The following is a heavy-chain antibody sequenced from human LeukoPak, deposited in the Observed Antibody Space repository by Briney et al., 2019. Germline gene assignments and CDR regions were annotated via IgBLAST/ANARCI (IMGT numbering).Heavy chain of an antibody. D-gene: IGHD1-20*01. CDR3: ARGHNWNPDY. CDR2: IYYSGST. CDR1: GGSISSYY. Sequence: PSETLSLTCIVSGGSISSYYWSWIRQPPGKGLEWIGYIYYSGSTNYNPSLKSRVTISVDTSKNQFSLKLSSVTAADTAVYYCARGHNWNPDYWGQGTLVTVSS. J-gene: IGHJ4*02. V-gene: IGHV4-59*01.